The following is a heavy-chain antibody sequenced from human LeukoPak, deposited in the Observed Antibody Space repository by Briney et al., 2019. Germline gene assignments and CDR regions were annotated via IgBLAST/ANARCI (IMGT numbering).Heavy chain of an antibody. CDR1: GCTFRSYE. V-gene: IGHV3-48*03. Sequence: PGGSLRLSCAASGCTFRSYEMNWVRQAPGKGLEWVSYISSSGSTMYYADSVKGRFTISRDNAKNSLYLQMNSLRAEDTAVYYCATYYDSAGFDFDYWGQGTLVTVSS. D-gene: IGHD3-22*01. J-gene: IGHJ4*02. CDR2: ISSSGSTM. CDR3: ATYYDSAGFDFDY.